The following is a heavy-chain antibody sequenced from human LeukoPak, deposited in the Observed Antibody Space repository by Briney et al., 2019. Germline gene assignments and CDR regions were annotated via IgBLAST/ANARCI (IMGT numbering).Heavy chain of an antibody. D-gene: IGHD2-15*01. CDR2: FYYSGIP. CDR3: AREPVVAATLVNWFDP. J-gene: IGHJ5*02. Sequence: SETLSLTYTVSGGSIINYYWNWIRQSPEKGLEWIGYFYYSGIPNYNPSLKSRVTMSVDTSKNQFSLKLSSVTAADTAVYYCAREPVVAATLVNWFDPWGQGTLVTVSS. CDR1: GGSIINYY. V-gene: IGHV4-59*12.